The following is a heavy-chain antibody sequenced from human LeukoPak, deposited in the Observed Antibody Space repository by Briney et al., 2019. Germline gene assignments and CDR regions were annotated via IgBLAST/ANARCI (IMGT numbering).Heavy chain of an antibody. D-gene: IGHD3-3*01. CDR3: ARNNVLRFLEWPYYFDY. CDR2: IYYSGST. CDR1: GGSISSYY. Sequence: SETLSLTCTVSGGSISSYYWSWIRQPPGKGLEWIGYIYYSGSTNHNPSLKSRVTISVDTSKNQFSLKLSSVTAADTAVYYCARNNVLRFLEWPYYFDYWGQGTLVTVSS. J-gene: IGHJ4*02. V-gene: IGHV4-59*01.